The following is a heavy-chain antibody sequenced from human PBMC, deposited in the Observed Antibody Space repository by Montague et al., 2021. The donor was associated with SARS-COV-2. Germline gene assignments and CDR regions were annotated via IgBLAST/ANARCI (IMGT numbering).Heavy chain of an antibody. CDR1: GGSFSGYY. V-gene: IGHV4-34*01. CDR3: ARGPHSSSWHYYYYYGMDV. Sequence: SETLSLTCAVYGGSFSGYYWSWIRRPPGKGLEWVGEINHSGSINYNPSLKSRVTISVDTSKNQFSLKLSSVTAADTAVYYCARGPHSSSWHYYYYYGMDVWGQGTTVTVSS. J-gene: IGHJ6*02. D-gene: IGHD6-13*01. CDR2: INHSGSI.